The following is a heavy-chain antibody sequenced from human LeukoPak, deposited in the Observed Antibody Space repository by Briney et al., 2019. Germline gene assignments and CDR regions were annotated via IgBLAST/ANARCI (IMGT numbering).Heavy chain of an antibody. Sequence: ASVKVSCKTSGYTFTIYYMHWVRQAPGQGLEWMGIINPSGGSTSYAQRFQARVTMTRDTSTSTVYMELSSLKSEDTAVYYCAKSYCTGASCYGWFDSWGQGTLVTVSS. CDR1: GYTFTIYY. CDR3: AKSYCTGASCYGWFDS. D-gene: IGHD2-2*01. CDR2: INPSGGST. V-gene: IGHV1-46*01. J-gene: IGHJ5*01.